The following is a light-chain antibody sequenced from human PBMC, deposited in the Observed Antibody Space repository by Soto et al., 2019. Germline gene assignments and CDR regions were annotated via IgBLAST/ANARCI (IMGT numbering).Light chain of an antibody. CDR3: QQYNNWPPWT. Sequence: EIVMTQSPATLSVSPGERATLTCRASQSISSSLAWYQQKPGQAPRLLIYGASSRATGIPDRFSGGGSGTEFTLTINSLQSEDFAVYYCQQYNNWPPWTFGQGTKVENK. V-gene: IGKV3-15*01. CDR2: GAS. CDR1: QSISSS. J-gene: IGKJ1*01.